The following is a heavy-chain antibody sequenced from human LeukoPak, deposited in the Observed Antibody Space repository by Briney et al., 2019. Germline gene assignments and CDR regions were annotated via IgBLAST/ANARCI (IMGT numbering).Heavy chain of an antibody. V-gene: IGHV3-48*03. Sequence: RGSLRLSCAASGFTFSSYEMNWVRQAPGKGLEWISYISSSGGTIYYADSVKGRFTISRDNAKNSLYLQMNSLRAEDTAVYYCARDVAPIDYWGQGTLVTVSS. J-gene: IGHJ4*02. CDR1: GFTFSSYE. CDR2: ISSSGGTI. CDR3: ARDVAPIDY.